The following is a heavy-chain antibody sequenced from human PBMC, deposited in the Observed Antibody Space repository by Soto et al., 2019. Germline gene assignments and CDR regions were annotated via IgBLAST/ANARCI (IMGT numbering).Heavy chain of an antibody. CDR1: GYTFTGYY. CDR2: INPNSGGT. CDR3: ARGSGYLRPYSWFDP. J-gene: IGHJ5*02. V-gene: IGHV1-2*02. Sequence: ASVKAPCKPSGYTFTGYYMHWVRKAHGQGLEWMGWINPNSGGTNYAQQFQGRVTMTGDTSISTAYMEPSRLRSDDTAVYYCARGSGYLRPYSWFDPWAEGLLAPVSS. D-gene: IGHD5-18*01.